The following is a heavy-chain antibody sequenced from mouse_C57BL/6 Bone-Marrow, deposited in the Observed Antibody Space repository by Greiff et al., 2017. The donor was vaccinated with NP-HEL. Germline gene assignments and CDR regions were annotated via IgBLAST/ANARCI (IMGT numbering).Heavy chain of an antibody. D-gene: IGHD1-1*01. CDR2: IDPETGGT. CDR3: TVYYYGSSYWYFDV. V-gene: IGHV1-15*01. J-gene: IGHJ1*03. CDR1: GYTFTDYE. Sequence: VQGVESGAELVRPGASVTLSCKASGYTFTDYEMHWVKQTPVHGLEWIGAIDPETGGTAYNQKFKGKAILTADKSSSTAYMELRSLTSEDSAVYYCTVYYYGSSYWYFDVWGTGTTVTVSS.